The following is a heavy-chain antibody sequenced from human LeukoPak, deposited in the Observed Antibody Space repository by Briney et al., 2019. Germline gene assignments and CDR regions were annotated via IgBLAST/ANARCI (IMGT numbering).Heavy chain of an antibody. J-gene: IGHJ3*02. CDR1: GFTFSSYW. V-gene: IGHV3-21*01. CDR3: ARVRDDYVWGSYRYTGTGAFDI. D-gene: IGHD3-16*02. CDR2: ISGSGGST. Sequence: GGSLRLSCVASGFTFSSYWMHWVRQDPRKGLEWVSAISGSGGSTYYADSVKGRFTISRDNAKNSLYLQMNSLRAEDTAEYYCARVRDDYVWGSYRYTGTGAFDIWGQGTMVTVSS.